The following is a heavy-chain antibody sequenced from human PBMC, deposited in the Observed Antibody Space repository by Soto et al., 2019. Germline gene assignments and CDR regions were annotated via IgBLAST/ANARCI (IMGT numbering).Heavy chain of an antibody. V-gene: IGHV3-15*01. CDR1: GFMFSSAW. CDR2: IKSKTDGGAR. J-gene: IGHJ4*02. CDR3: VEGWNDF. Sequence: EVQLVESGGDLVEPGGSLRLSCVTSGFMFSSAWMSWVRQAPGKGLEWVGRIKSKTDGGARDYAAPVNGRFSISRDDSKRTLSLQMTSLRAEDTALYYCVEGWNDFWGQGTLVTVSS. D-gene: IGHD1-1*01.